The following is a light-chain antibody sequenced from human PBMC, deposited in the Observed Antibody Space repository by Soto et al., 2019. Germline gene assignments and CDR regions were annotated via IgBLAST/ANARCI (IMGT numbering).Light chain of an antibody. CDR2: GAS. V-gene: IGKV3-20*01. CDR1: QSVSSSY. J-gene: IGKJ5*01. Sequence: EIVLTQSPGTLSLSQGERSILSCSAIQSVSSSYLAWYQQKPGQAPRLLIYGASSRATGIPDRFSGSGSGTDFTLTISRLEPEDFAVYYCQQYGSSPRITFGQGTRLEIK. CDR3: QQYGSSPRIT.